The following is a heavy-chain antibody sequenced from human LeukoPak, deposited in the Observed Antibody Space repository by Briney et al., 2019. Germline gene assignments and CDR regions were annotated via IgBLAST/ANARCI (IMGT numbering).Heavy chain of an antibody. D-gene: IGHD3-3*01. CDR2: INPNSGGT. J-gene: IGHJ5*02. CDR1: GYTFTGYY. Sequence: ASLKVSCKASGYTFTGYYMHWVRQAPGQGLEWMGWINPNSGGTNYAQKFQGMVTMTRDTSISTAYMELSRLRSDDTAVYYCARVQTIFGVVIFENWFDPWGQGALVTVSS. V-gene: IGHV1-2*02. CDR3: ARVQTIFGVVIFENWFDP.